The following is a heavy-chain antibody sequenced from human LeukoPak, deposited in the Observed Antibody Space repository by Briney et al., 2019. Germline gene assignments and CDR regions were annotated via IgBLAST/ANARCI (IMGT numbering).Heavy chain of an antibody. J-gene: IGHJ3*02. CDR1: GFTFSSYS. D-gene: IGHD2-2*01. V-gene: IGHV3-21*01. CDR3: ARQYCSSTSCYSLDAFDI. CDR2: ISSSGSYI. Sequence: GGSLRLSCAASGFTFSSYSMNWVRQAPGKGLEWVSSISSSGSYIYYADSVKGRFTISRDNAKNSLYLQMNSLRAEDTAVYYCARQYCSSTSCYSLDAFDIWGQGTMVTVSS.